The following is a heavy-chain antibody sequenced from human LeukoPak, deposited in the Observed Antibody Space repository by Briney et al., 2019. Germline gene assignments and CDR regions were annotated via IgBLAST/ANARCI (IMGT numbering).Heavy chain of an antibody. V-gene: IGHV3-30*18. CDR1: GFTFSSYG. CDR3: AKDQSAKIVVVIRD. J-gene: IGHJ4*02. Sequence: GGSLRLSCAASGFTFSSYGMHWVRQAPGKGLEWVAVISYDGSNKYYADSVKGRFTISRDNSKNTLYLQMNSLRAEDTAVHYCAKDQSAKIVVVIRDWGQGTLVTVSS. CDR2: ISYDGSNK. D-gene: IGHD3-22*01.